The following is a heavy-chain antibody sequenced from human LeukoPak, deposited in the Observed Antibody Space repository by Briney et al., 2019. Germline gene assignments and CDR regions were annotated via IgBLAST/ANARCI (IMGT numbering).Heavy chain of an antibody. J-gene: IGHJ4*02. CDR1: GGSFSGYY. Sequence: SETLTLTCAVYGGSFSGYYWSWIRQPPGKGLEWIGEINHSGSTNYNPSLKSRVTISVDTSKNQFSLKLSSVTAADTAVYYCVYEGSSWAFDYWGQGTLVTVSS. CDR3: VYEGSSWAFDY. D-gene: IGHD6-13*01. V-gene: IGHV4-34*01. CDR2: INHSGST.